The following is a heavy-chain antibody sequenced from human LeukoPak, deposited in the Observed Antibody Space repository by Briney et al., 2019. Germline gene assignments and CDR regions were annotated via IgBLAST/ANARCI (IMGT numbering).Heavy chain of an antibody. D-gene: IGHD4-17*01. CDR3: ASARLNDYGDYWLAY. CDR2: IYPRDGST. J-gene: IGHJ4*02. CDR1: GYTFTSNY. V-gene: IGHV1-46*01. Sequence: ASVKVSCKASGYTFTSNYIHWVRQAPGQGLEWMGMIYPRDGSTSYAQKFQGRVTITADESTSTAYMELSSLRSEDTAVYYCASARLNDYGDYWLAYWGQGTLVTVSS.